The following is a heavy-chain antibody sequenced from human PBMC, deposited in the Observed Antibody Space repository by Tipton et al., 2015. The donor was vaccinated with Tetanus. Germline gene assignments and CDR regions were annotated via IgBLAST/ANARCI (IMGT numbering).Heavy chain of an antibody. Sequence: TLSLTCTVSGDSVSTGNFYWSWIRQPPGKGLEWIAFIHHSGLAFSKPSLKSRVSISIDTSQNQFSLRLTSVTAADTAMYYCARDGGNYFYYGMNVWGQGAAVTVSS. J-gene: IGHJ6*02. CDR1: GDSVSTGNFY. V-gene: IGHV4-30-4*01. CDR3: ARDGGNYFYYGMNV. CDR2: IHHSGLA.